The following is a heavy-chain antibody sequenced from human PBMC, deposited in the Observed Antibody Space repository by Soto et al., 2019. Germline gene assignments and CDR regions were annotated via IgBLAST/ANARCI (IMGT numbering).Heavy chain of an antibody. V-gene: IGHV1-18*01. J-gene: IGHJ6*03. Sequence: QVQLVQSGAEVKKPGASLKVSCKASGYTFSNFGVSWVRQAPGQGLEWIGWINPDNGDTNYGQKFQGRATMTTDTFTDAAYMDVRGLTSDDTAVYYCASAVRVSAYLDYYMDVWGEGTTVTVSS. CDR2: INPDNGDT. CDR1: GYTFSNFG. CDR3: ASAVRVSAYLDYYMDV. D-gene: IGHD3-10*02.